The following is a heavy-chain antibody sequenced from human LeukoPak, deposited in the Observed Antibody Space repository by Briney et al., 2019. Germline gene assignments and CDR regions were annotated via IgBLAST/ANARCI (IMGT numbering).Heavy chain of an antibody. CDR1: GFTFSNAW. D-gene: IGHD6-13*01. V-gene: IGHV3-15*07. CDR3: TTDLAAAGIHPFDY. CDR2: IKSKTDGGTT. J-gene: IGHJ4*02. Sequence: GGSLRLSCAAFGFTFSNAWMNWVRQAPGKGLEWVGRIKSKTDGGTTDYAAPVKGRFTISRDDSKNTLYLQMNSLKTEDTAVYYCTTDLAAAGIHPFDYWGQGTLVTVSS.